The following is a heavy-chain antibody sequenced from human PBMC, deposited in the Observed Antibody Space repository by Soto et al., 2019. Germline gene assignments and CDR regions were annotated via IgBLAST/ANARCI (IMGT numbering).Heavy chain of an antibody. CDR3: AIRAYGAYDFDY. D-gene: IGHD5-12*01. J-gene: IGHJ4*01. V-gene: IGHV1-69*13. CDR2: IIPIFGTT. CDR1: GGTFSRYA. Sequence: ASVKVSCKASGGTFSRYAISWVRQAPGQRLEWMGGIIPIFGTTNYSQKFQGRVTITADASTSTAYMELGSLRSEDTAVYYCAIRAYGAYDFDYWGQGTLVTVSS.